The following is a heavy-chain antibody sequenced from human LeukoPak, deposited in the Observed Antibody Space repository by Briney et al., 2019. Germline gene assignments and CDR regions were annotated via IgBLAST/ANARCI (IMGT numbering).Heavy chain of an antibody. CDR3: AHLAVADNKGGY. D-gene: IGHD6-19*01. CDR1: GFTFSSYS. Sequence: GGSLRLSCAASGFTFSSYSMNRVRQAPGKGLEWVSSISSSSYIYYADSVKGRFTISRDNAKNSLYLQMNSLRAEDTAVYYCAHLAVADNKGGYWGQGTLVTVSS. CDR2: ISSSSYI. V-gene: IGHV3-21*01. J-gene: IGHJ4*02.